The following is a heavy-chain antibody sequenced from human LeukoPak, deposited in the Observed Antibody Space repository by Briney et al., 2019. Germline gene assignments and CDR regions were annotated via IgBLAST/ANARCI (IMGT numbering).Heavy chain of an antibody. CDR3: ARVQWLVLYFDY. V-gene: IGHV4-59*01. CDR1: GGSISNYY. D-gene: IGHD6-19*01. Sequence: LETLSLTCTVSGGSISNYYWSWIRQPPGKGLEWIGYIYYSGSTNYNPSLKSRVTISVDTSKNQFSLKLSSVTAADTAVYYCARVQWLVLYFDYWGQGTLVTVSS. CDR2: IYYSGST. J-gene: IGHJ4*02.